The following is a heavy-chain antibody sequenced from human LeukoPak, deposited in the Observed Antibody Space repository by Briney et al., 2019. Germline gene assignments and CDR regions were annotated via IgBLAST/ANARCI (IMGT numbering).Heavy chain of an antibody. CDR2: INHSGST. J-gene: IGHJ4*02. Sequence: SETLSLTCAVYGGSFSGYYWSWIRQPPGKGLEWIGEINHSGSTNYNPSLKSRVTISVDTSENQFSLKLSSVTAADTAVYYCASRSGYYYGGTAFDYWGQGTLVTVSS. CDR1: GGSFSGYY. V-gene: IGHV4-34*01. D-gene: IGHD3-22*01. CDR3: ASRSGYYYGGTAFDY.